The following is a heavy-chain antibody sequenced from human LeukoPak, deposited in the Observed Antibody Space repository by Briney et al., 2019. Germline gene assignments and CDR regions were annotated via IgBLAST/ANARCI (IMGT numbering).Heavy chain of an antibody. V-gene: IGHV1-69*05. CDR1: GGTFSSYA. CDR2: IIPIFGTA. CDR3: AREYQPRSRGGVGVVVVGATYFDG. Sequence: GASVKVSCKASGGTFSSYAISWVRQAPGQGLEWMGGIIPIFGTANYAQKFQGRVTITTDESTSTAYMELSSLRSADSAGNYCAREYQPRSRGGVGVVVVGATYFDGWGRETLVTVPS. D-gene: IGHD1-26*01. J-gene: IGHJ4*02.